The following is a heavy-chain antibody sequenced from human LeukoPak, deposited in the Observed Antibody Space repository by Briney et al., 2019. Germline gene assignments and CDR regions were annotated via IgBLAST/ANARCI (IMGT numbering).Heavy chain of an antibody. J-gene: IGHJ4*01. V-gene: IGHV4-34*12. CDR1: GGSFSDYY. CDR2: IIHSGST. Sequence: SETLSLTCAVYGGSFSDYYWNWIRQPPGKGLEWIGEIIHSGSTNYNPSLKSRVTMSVDTFKNQFSLTLSSVTAADTAVYYCARVQDFETRGYYLGYWGHGTLVTVSS. CDR3: ARVQDFETRGYYLGY. D-gene: IGHD3-22*01.